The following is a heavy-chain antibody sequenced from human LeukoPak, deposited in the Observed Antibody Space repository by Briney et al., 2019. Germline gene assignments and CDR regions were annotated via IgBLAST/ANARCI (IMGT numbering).Heavy chain of an antibody. D-gene: IGHD3-9*01. Sequence: SETLSLTCTVSGGSISGYYWSWIRQPPGKGLEWMAYIYYSGRSNYNPSLKSRVPISLAKSKHQFSLKMSSVTAADTAVYYCARSYSTTGYYYYGMDVWGQGTPVTVSS. J-gene: IGHJ6*02. CDR3: ARSYSTTGYYYYGMDV. CDR2: IYYSGRS. CDR1: GGSISGYY. V-gene: IGHV4-59*01.